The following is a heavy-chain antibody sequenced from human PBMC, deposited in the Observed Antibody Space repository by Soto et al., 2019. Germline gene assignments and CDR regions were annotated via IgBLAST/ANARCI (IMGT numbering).Heavy chain of an antibody. CDR3: AKSYSRFLEWLDPLQAWD. Sequence: AASVKVSCKASGYTFTSYGISWVRQAPGQGLEWMGWISAYNGNTNYAQKLQGRVTMTTDTSTSTAYMELRSLRSDDTAVYYCAKSYSRFLEWLDPLQAWDWGQGTLVTVSS. V-gene: IGHV1-18*04. D-gene: IGHD3-3*01. CDR1: GYTFTSYG. J-gene: IGHJ4*02. CDR2: ISAYNGNT.